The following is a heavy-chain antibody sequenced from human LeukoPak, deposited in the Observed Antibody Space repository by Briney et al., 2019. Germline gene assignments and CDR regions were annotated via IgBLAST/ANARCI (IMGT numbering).Heavy chain of an antibody. V-gene: IGHV3-30*02. D-gene: IGHD2-2*02. CDR3: APEVGYCSSTSCSTDY. Sequence: PGGSLRLSCAASGFTFSSYGMHWVRQAPGKGLEWVAFIRYDGSNKYYADSVKGRFTISRDNAKNSLYLQMNSLRAEDTAVYYCAPEVGYCSSTSCSTDYWGQGTLVTVSS. CDR1: GFTFSSYG. J-gene: IGHJ4*02. CDR2: IRYDGSNK.